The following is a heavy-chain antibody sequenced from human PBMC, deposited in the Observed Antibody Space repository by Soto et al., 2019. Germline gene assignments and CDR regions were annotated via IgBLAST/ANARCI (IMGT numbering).Heavy chain of an antibody. CDR2: IYKSATT. Sequence: SETLSLTCSVSGDSISTVDYFWAWVRQPPGQALEYIGYIYKSATTYYNPSFESRVAISLDTSKSQFSLNVTSLTAADTAVYFCARGRYCLTGRCFPNWFDSWGQGTLVTVSS. V-gene: IGHV4-30-4*01. CDR3: ARGRYCLTGRCFPNWFDS. CDR1: GDSISTVDYF. D-gene: IGHD2-15*01. J-gene: IGHJ5*01.